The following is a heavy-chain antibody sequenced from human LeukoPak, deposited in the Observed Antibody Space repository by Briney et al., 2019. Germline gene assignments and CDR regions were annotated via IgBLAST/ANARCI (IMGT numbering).Heavy chain of an antibody. CDR2: INPNSGGT. D-gene: IGHD5-12*01. CDR3: ARDHIVATTDYYHYYMDV. Sequence: ASVKVSCKASGYTFTGYYMHWVREAPGQGLEWMGWINPNSGGTNYAQKFQGRVTMTRDTSISTAYMELSRLRSDDTAVYYCARDHIVATTDYYHYYMDVWGKGTTVTVSS. V-gene: IGHV1-2*02. J-gene: IGHJ6*03. CDR1: GYTFTGYY.